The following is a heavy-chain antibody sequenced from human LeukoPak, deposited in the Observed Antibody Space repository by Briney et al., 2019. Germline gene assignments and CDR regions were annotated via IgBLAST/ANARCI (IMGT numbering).Heavy chain of an antibody. CDR1: GFTFSSYA. Sequence: GGSLRLSCAASGFTFSSYAMSWVRQAPGKGLEWVSAISGSGGSTYYADSVKGRFTISRDNSKNTLYLQMNSLRAEDTAVYYCAKVKGSITMVRGGGFDIWGQGTMVTVSS. J-gene: IGHJ3*02. V-gene: IGHV3-23*01. D-gene: IGHD3-10*01. CDR2: ISGSGGST. CDR3: AKVKGSITMVRGGGFDI.